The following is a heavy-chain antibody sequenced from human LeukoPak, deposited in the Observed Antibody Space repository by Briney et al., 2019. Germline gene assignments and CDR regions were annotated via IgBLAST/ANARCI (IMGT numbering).Heavy chain of an antibody. D-gene: IGHD6-19*01. Sequence: PSETLSLTCTVSGGSVSSSDYYWGWIRQPPGKGLEWIGSIYYSGTTYYNPSLQSRVTISVDTSKNQFSLKLSSVTAADTALYYCARGVAVAGAGAFDIWGQGTMVTVSS. V-gene: IGHV4-39*07. CDR2: IYYSGTT. CDR3: ARGVAVAGAGAFDI. J-gene: IGHJ3*02. CDR1: GGSVSSSDYY.